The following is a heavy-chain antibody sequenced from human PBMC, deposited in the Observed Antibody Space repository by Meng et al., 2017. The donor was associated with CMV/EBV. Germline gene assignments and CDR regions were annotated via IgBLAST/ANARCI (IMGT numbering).Heavy chain of an antibody. Sequence: QVLLVQSGAELKKPGDSVTVSCKASGYTFTTYGISWVRQAPGQGLEWMGWISAYHGNTNYAQKLQDRVSMTTDTSTSTVYMELSSLRSDDTAVYYCARDAGNGRLTVDYWGQGTLVTVAS. CDR1: GYTFTTYG. CDR3: ARDAGNGRLTVDY. J-gene: IGHJ4*02. V-gene: IGHV1-18*01. CDR2: ISAYHGNT. D-gene: IGHD6-13*01.